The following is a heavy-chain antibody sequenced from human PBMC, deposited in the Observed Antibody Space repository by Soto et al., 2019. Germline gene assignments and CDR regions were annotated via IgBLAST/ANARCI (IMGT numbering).Heavy chain of an antibody. J-gene: IGHJ6*02. CDR3: ATVPLGSGSYMGGYGMDV. V-gene: IGHV1-24*01. D-gene: IGHD3-10*01. Sequence: GASVKVSFKVSGYTLTELSMHWVRQAPGKGLEWMGGFDPEDGETIYAQKFQGRVTMTEDTSTDTAYMELSSLRSEDTAVYYCATVPLGSGSYMGGYGMDVWGQGTTVTVSS. CDR2: FDPEDGET. CDR1: GYTLTELS.